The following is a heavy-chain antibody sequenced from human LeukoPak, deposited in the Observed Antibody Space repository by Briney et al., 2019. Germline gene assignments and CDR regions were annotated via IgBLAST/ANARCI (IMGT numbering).Heavy chain of an antibody. CDR1: GGTFSSYA. D-gene: IGHD2-15*01. CDR2: IIPIFGTA. J-gene: IGHJ3*02. V-gene: IGHV1-69*13. Sequence: SVKVSCKASGGTFSSYAISWVRQATGQGLEWMGGIIPIFGTANYAQKFQGRVTITADESTSTAYMELSSLRSEDTAVYYCAGDIVVVVAATGLSAFDIWGKGTMVTVSS. CDR3: AGDIVVVVAATGLSAFDI.